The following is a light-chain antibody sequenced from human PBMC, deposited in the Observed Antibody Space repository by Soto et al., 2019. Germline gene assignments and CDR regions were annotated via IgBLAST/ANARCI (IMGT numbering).Light chain of an antibody. J-gene: IGKJ2*01. Sequence: EIVMSQSPATLSVSPGERATLSCRASQSVGSKLIWYQHKPGQAPRLLIYGASARATGIPARFSGSGSGTESTITISSLQSEDSAIYYCQERSKWPHYTFGQGTKLEIK. CDR2: GAS. CDR1: QSVGSK. V-gene: IGKV3-15*01. CDR3: QERSKWPHYT.